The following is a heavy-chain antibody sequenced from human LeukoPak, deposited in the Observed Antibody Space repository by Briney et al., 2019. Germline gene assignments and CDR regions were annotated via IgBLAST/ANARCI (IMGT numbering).Heavy chain of an antibody. CDR2: IDDSGST. J-gene: IGHJ4*02. Sequence: SETLSLTCTVSGGSISNYYWSWIRQPPGKGLEWIGYIDDSGSTNYNPSLKSRVTISVDTSKNQFSLKLNSVTAADTAVYYCGRSTPGYCSGGSCYGFGYFDYWGQGTLVTGSS. CDR1: GGSISNYY. D-gene: IGHD2-15*01. V-gene: IGHV4-59*01. CDR3: GRSTPGYCSGGSCYGFGYFDY.